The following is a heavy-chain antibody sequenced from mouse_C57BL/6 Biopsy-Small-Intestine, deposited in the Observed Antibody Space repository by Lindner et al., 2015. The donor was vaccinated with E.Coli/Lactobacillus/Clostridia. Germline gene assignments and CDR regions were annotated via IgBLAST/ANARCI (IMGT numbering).Heavy chain of an antibody. V-gene: IGHV2-6-1*01. J-gene: IGHJ3*01. CDR3: ARHEGYDGYPFAY. D-gene: IGHD2-3*01. CDR1: GFSLTSYG. CDR2: IWSDGST. Sequence: VQLQESGPGLVAPSQSLSITCTVSGFSLTSYGVHWVRQPPGKGLEWLVVIWSDGSTTYNSALKSRLSISKDNSKSQVFLKMNSLQTDDTAMYYCARHEGYDGYPFAYWGQGTLVTVSA.